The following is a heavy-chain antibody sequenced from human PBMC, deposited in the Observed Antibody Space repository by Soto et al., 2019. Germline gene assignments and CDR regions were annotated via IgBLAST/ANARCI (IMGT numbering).Heavy chain of an antibody. Sequence: EVQLVESGGGLVQPGGSLRLSCAASGFTFSSYSMNWVRQAPGKGLEWVSYISSSSSYIYYADSVKGRFTISRDNAKNSLYLQMNSLRAEDTAVYYCARLTYYYDSSAPSFGNWGQGTLVTVSS. V-gene: IGHV3-21*05. J-gene: IGHJ4*02. CDR1: GFTFSSYS. CDR3: ARLTYYYDSSAPSFGN. CDR2: ISSSSSYI. D-gene: IGHD3-22*01.